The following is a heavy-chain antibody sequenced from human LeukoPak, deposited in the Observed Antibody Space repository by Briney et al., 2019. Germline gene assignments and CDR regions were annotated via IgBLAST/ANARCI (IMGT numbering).Heavy chain of an antibody. CDR3: ARDYGSGSYVFDH. V-gene: IGHV3-66*01. J-gene: IGHJ4*02. D-gene: IGHD3-10*01. CDR1: GFTVSRNY. Sequence: GGSLRLSCAASGFTVSRNYISWVRQAPGKGLEWVSVIYSGGDTYYADSVKGRFTISRDNSKNTLYLQMNSLRVEDTAVYYCARDYGSGSYVFDHWGQGTLVTVSS. CDR2: IYSGGDT.